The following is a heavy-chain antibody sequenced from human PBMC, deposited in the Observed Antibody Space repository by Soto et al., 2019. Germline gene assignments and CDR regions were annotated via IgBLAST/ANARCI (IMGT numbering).Heavy chain of an antibody. V-gene: IGHV1-3*01. CDR1: GYTFTSYA. CDR2: INAGNGNT. CDR3: AGSIWGLFGSSSPTGWFDP. Sequence: QVQLVQSGAEVKKPGASVKVSCKASGYTFTSYAMHWVRQAPGQRLEWMGWINAGNGNTKYSQKFQGRVTITRDTSASTAYMELSSLRSEDTAVYYCAGSIWGLFGSSSPTGWFDPWGQGPLVTVSS. J-gene: IGHJ5*02. D-gene: IGHD6-6*01.